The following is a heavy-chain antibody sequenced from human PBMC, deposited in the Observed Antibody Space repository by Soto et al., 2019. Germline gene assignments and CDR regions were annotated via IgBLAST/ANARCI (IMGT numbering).Heavy chain of an antibody. Sequence: QVQLVQSGAAVKKPGASVKVSCQVSGYTLTELSMHWVRQAPGKGLERMGGFDPEDGETTYAQKFQGRVTMTEDTSRYTAYMELSSLRSEDTAVYYCETGGWYWGPNLGFDYWGQGTLVTVSS. CDR1: GYTLTELS. V-gene: IGHV1-24*01. CDR3: ETGGWYWGPNLGFDY. J-gene: IGHJ4*02. CDR2: FDPEDGET. D-gene: IGHD6-19*01.